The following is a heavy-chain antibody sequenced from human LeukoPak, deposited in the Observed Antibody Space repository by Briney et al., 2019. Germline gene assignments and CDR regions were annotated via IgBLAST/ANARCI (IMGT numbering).Heavy chain of an antibody. V-gene: IGHV3-9*01. Sequence: HSGGSLRLSCAASGFTFDDYAMHWVRQAPGKGLEWVSGISWNSGSIGYADSVKGRFTISRDNAKNSLYLQMNSLRAEDSALYYCAKDKGLGIAAQGFDYWGQGTLVTVSS. J-gene: IGHJ4*02. CDR2: ISWNSGSI. CDR1: GFTFDDYA. CDR3: AKDKGLGIAAQGFDY. D-gene: IGHD6-13*01.